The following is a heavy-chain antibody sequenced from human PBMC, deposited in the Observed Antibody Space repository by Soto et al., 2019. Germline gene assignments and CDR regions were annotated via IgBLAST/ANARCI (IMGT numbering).Heavy chain of an antibody. CDR2: ISGSGGST. CDR1: GFTFSSYA. D-gene: IGHD3-3*01. V-gene: IGHV3-23*01. CDR3: ARKGTDQYYDFWSGYRLDFDY. J-gene: IGHJ4*02. Sequence: GGSLRSSCAASGFTFSSYALSWVRQAPGKGLEWVSAISGSGGSTYYADSVKGRFTISRDNSKNTLYLQMNSLRAEDTAVYYCARKGTDQYYDFWSGYRLDFDYWGQGTLVTVS.